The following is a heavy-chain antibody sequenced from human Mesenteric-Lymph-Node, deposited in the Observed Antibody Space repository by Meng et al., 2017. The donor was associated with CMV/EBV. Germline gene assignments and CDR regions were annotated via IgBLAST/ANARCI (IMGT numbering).Heavy chain of an antibody. CDR3: ARDIQLSY. CDR1: GFTFSSYG. D-gene: IGHD1-1*01. CDR2: IRYDGSNK. V-gene: IGHV3-30*02. Sequence: GESLKISCAASGFTFSSYGMHWVRQAPGKGLEWVASIRYDGSNKYYADSVRGRFTMSRDDSNNTLYLQMNSLRAEDTTIYYCARDIQLSYWGPGTLVTVSS. J-gene: IGHJ4*02.